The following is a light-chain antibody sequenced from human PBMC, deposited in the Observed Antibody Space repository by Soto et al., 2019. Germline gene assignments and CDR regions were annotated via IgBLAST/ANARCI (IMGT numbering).Light chain of an antibody. J-gene: IGLJ1*01. V-gene: IGLV2-14*01. CDR2: EVS. Sequence: QSVLTQPASVYESPGQSITISCTGDSSDVGGYSFVSWYQHHPGKAPKLIIYEVSERPSGVSNRFSGSKSGNTASLTISGLQGEDEADYYCISYTSDNTYVFGTGTKVTVL. CDR1: SSDVGGYSF. CDR3: ISYTSDNTYV.